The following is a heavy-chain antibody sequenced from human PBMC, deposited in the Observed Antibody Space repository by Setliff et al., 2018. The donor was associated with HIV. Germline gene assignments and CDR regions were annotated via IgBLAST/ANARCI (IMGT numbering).Heavy chain of an antibody. J-gene: IGHJ3*01. V-gene: IGHV5-51*01. CDR3: ARRLLTGSGVALGAFDL. CDR1: GYGFSSYW. CDR2: IYPGDSDT. Sequence: GESLKISCKGSGYGFSSYWIGWVRQMPGKGREWMGLIYPGDSDTRYNPSFQGQATISAAQSNTSAYLQWSSLRPSDTAIYYCARRLLTGSGVALGAFDLWGQGAMVTVSS. D-gene: IGHD3-3*01.